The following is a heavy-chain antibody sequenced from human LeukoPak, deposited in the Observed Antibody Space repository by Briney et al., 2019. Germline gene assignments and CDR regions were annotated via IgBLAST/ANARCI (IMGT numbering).Heavy chain of an antibody. CDR3: AKTAVDTAMVTEFAFDI. CDR1: GFTFSSYG. Sequence: PGRSLRLSCAASGFTFSSYGMHWVRQAPGKGLEWVAVISYDGSNKYYADSVKGRFTISRDNSKNTLYLQMNSLRAEDTAVYYCAKTAVDTAMVTEFAFDIWGQGTMVTVSS. CDR2: ISYDGSNK. D-gene: IGHD5-18*01. J-gene: IGHJ3*02. V-gene: IGHV3-30*18.